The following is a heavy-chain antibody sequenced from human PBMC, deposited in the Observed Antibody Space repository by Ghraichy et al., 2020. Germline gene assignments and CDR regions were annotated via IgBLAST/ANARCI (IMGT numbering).Heavy chain of an antibody. D-gene: IGHD1-26*01. Sequence: GGSLRLSCAASGFTLSTYALHWVRQAPGKGLEWMAAISFDGSSEFYVDSVKGRFSISRDNSKNTLYLQMSSLKPEDTAVYYCAKGGRGGPPRFYYYGMDVWGQGTTVTVSS. CDR1: GFTLSTYA. CDR2: ISFDGSSE. J-gene: IGHJ6*02. V-gene: IGHV3-30*18. CDR3: AKGGRGGPPRFYYYGMDV.